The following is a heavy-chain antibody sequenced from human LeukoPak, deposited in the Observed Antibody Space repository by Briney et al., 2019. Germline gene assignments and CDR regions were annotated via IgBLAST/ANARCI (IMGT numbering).Heavy chain of an antibody. CDR1: GGSISSGGYS. J-gene: IGHJ4*02. CDR3: AGGVGGDYVDY. Sequence: SETLSLTCAVSGGSISSGGYSWSWIRQPPGKGLEWIGYIYHSGSTYYNPSLKSRATISVDRSKNQFSLKLSSVTAADTAVYYCAGGVGGDYVDYWGQGTLVTVSS. V-gene: IGHV4-30-2*01. D-gene: IGHD3-10*01. CDR2: IYHSGST.